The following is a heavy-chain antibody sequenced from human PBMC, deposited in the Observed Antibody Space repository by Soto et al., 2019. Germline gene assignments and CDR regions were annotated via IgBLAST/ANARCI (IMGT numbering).Heavy chain of an antibody. J-gene: IGHJ3*02. CDR3: ARGLGYCNVGSCSGASDM. CDR2: ISGSSSYI. V-gene: IGHV3-21*01. D-gene: IGHD2-15*01. CDR1: GLSFSSDS. Sequence: EVQLVESGGGLVKPGGSLRLSCTASGLSFSSDSMNWVRQAPGKGLEWVSSISGSSSYIYYADSVKGRFTISRDNAKNSVYLQMNSLRAEDTAVYYCARGLGYCNVGSCSGASDMWGQGTMFTVSS.